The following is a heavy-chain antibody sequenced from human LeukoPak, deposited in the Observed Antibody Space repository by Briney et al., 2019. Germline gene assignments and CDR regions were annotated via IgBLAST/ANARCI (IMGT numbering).Heavy chain of an antibody. Sequence: GGSLRLSCAASGFTVSRNYMSWVRQAPGKGLEWVSIIYTAGNTYYADSVKGRFTISRDDSKNALYLQMSSLRAEDTAVYYCARDGGAAAVTKGWYFDLWGRGTLVTVSS. J-gene: IGHJ2*01. CDR3: ARDGGAAAVTKGWYFDL. CDR2: IYTAGNT. CDR1: GFTVSRNY. D-gene: IGHD6-13*01. V-gene: IGHV3-53*01.